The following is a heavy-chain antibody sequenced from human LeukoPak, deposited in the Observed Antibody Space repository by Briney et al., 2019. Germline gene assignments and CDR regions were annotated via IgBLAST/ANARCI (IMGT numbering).Heavy chain of an antibody. CDR2: IIPILGIA. J-gene: IGHJ4*02. D-gene: IGHD6-13*01. CDR1: GGTFSSYA. V-gene: IGHV1-69*04. Sequence: ASVKVSCKASGGTFSSYAISWVRQAPGQGLEWMGRIIPILGIANYAQKFQGRVTITADKSTGTAYMELSSLRSEDTAVYYCARDREQQLTLNYWGQGTLVTVSS. CDR3: ARDREQQLTLNY.